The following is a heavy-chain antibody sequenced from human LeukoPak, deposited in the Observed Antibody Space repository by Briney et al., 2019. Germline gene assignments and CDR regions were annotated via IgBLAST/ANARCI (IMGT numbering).Heavy chain of an antibody. V-gene: IGHV1-18*01. CDR3: ARDGVHSGTTDF. D-gene: IGHD1-1*01. CDR2: ISANNGDT. Sequence: ASVKVACKASGYTFFSYGISWVRQAPGQGLEWMGWISANNGDTKYAPKFQGRVTMTTESNTSTAYLDVRSLRSDDTAVYYCARDGVHSGTTDFWGQGTLITVAS. J-gene: IGHJ4*02. CDR1: GYTFFSYG.